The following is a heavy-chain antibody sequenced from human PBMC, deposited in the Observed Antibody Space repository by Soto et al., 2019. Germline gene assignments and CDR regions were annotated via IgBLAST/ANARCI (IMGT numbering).Heavy chain of an antibody. CDR3: ASRRITTTADFDY. CDR1: GFTFSSYS. J-gene: IGHJ4*02. V-gene: IGHV3-21*01. CDR2: ISSSSSYI. D-gene: IGHD4-4*01. Sequence: GGSLRLSCAASGFTFSSYSMNWVRQAPGKGLEWVSSISSSSSYIHYADSVKGRFTISRDNAKNSLYLQMNSLRAEDTAVYYCASRRITTTADFDYWGQGTLVTVSS.